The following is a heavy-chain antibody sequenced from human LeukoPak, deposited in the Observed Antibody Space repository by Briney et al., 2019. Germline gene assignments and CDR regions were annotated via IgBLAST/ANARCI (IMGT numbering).Heavy chain of an antibody. CDR1: CYTFTRYR. J-gene: IGHJ4*02. Sequence: GSVKDSCKGSCYTFTRYRVSWLRQAPGQGLEWLGWISGYNGNTNYAQKFQGRVTMTTDTPTSTAYMDLRSLKSDDTAVYYCAMSYVYSAGYHLVYWGQGTLVTVSS. V-gene: IGHV1-18*01. D-gene: IGHD5-18*01. CDR3: AMSYVYSAGYHLVY. CDR2: ISGYNGNT.